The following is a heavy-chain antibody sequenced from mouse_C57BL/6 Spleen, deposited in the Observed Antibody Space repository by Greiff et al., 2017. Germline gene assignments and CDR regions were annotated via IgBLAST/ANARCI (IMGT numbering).Heavy chain of an antibody. D-gene: IGHD1-1*01. Sequence: EVKLVESGPGLVKPSQSLSLTCSVTGYSITSGYYWNWIRQFPGNKLEWMGYISYDGSNNYNPSLKNRISITRDTSKNQFFLKLNSVTTEDTATYYCAATVDYYAMDYWGQGTSVTVSS. CDR2: ISYDGSN. CDR3: AATVDYYAMDY. V-gene: IGHV3-6*01. CDR1: GYSITSGYY. J-gene: IGHJ4*01.